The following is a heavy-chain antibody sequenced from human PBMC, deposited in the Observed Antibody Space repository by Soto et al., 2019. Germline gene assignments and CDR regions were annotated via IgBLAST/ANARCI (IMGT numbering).Heavy chain of an antibody. CDR1: GFTFSSYA. CDR2: ISYDGSNK. J-gene: IGHJ4*02. CDR3: ARDGTPGIAAAGTLGY. D-gene: IGHD6-13*01. Sequence: GGSLRLSCAASGFTFSSYAMHWVRQAPGKGLEWVAVISYDGSNKYYADSVKGRFTISRDNSKNTLYLQMNSLGAEDTAVYYCARDGTPGIAAAGTLGYWGQGTLVTVSS. V-gene: IGHV3-30-3*01.